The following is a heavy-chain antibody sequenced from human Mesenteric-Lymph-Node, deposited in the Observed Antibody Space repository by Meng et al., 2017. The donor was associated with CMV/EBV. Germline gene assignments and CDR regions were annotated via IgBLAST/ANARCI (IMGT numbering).Heavy chain of an antibody. CDR3: ADGLHSNGWDY. CDR2: ISSKTDGETT. Sequence: GESLKISCAASGLPFSNAWMSWVRQAPGKGLEWVGLISSKTDGETTDYAAPVRGRFTILRDDSKNTVYLQMDSLKTEDTAVYYCADGLHSNGWDYWGQGALVTVSS. J-gene: IGHJ4*02. V-gene: IGHV3-15*01. CDR1: GLPFSNAW. D-gene: IGHD6-19*01.